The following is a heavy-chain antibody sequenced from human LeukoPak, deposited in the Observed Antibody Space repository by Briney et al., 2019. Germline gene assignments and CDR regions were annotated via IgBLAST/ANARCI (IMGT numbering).Heavy chain of an antibody. J-gene: IGHJ4*02. CDR2: ITASGGNT. V-gene: IGHV3-23*01. CDR3: AKGNVYIYSGYYTDY. CDR1: GFTFSSYA. D-gene: IGHD1-26*01. Sequence: GGSLRLSCAASGFTFSSYAMGWVRQAPGKGLEWVSAITASGGNTYYADSVKGRFTISRDNSKNTLYLQVNSLRAEDTAVYYCAKGNVYIYSGYYTDYSGQGTLVTVSS.